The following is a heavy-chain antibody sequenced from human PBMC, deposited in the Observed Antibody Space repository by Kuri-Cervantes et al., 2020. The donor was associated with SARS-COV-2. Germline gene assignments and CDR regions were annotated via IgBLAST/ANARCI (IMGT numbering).Heavy chain of an antibody. J-gene: IGHJ4*02. CDR3: AKDTKSYDFWSGGFGY. CDR1: GFTFDDYA. D-gene: IGHD3-3*01. CDR2: ISWNSGSI. V-gene: IGHV3-9*03. Sequence: LSLTCAASGFTFDDYAMHWVRQAPGKGLEWVSGISWNSGSIGYADSVKGRFTISRDNAKNSLYLQMNSLRAEDMALYYCAKDTKSYDFWSGGFGYWGQGTLVTVSS.